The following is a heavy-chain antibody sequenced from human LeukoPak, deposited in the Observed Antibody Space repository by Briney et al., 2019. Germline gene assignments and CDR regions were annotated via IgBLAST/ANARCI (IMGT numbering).Heavy chain of an antibody. CDR1: GFTFSNYA. Sequence: GSLRLSCAASGFTFSNYAMSWVRQAPGKGLEWVSAISGSGVSTYYADSVKGRFTISRDNSKNTLYLQMNSLRAEDTAVYYCAKEPYYGGNSGQLNWFDPWGQGTLVTVSS. D-gene: IGHD4-23*01. CDR3: AKEPYYGGNSGQLNWFDP. V-gene: IGHV3-23*01. CDR2: ISGSGVST. J-gene: IGHJ5*02.